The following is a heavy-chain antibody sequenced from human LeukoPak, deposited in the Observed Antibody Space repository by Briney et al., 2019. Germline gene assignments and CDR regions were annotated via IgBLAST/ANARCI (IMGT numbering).Heavy chain of an antibody. CDR1: GFTFGSYW. J-gene: IGHJ4*02. CDR2: ISGDGGT. D-gene: IGHD3-10*01. CDR3: ARDLVSGSGSYGH. Sequence: GGSLRLSCVASGFTFGSYWMHWVRQAPGKGPAWVSRISGDGGTYYADSVKGRFTISRDNAKNTLYLQMNSLRAEDTAVYYCARDLVSGSGSYGHWGQGTLVTVSA. V-gene: IGHV3-74*01.